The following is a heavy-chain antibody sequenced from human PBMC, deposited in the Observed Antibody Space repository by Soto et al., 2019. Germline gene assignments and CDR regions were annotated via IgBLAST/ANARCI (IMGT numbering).Heavy chain of an antibody. J-gene: IGHJ3*02. Sequence: QVQLQESGPGLVKPSETLSLTCTVSGGSVSSGSYYWSWIRQPPGKGLEWIGYIYYSGSTNYNPSLNSRVTISVDTSKNQFSLKLSSVTAADTAVYYCARDSMFDAFDIWGQGTMVTVSS. CDR3: ARDSMFDAFDI. CDR1: GGSVSSGSYY. CDR2: IYYSGST. D-gene: IGHD3-10*02. V-gene: IGHV4-61*01.